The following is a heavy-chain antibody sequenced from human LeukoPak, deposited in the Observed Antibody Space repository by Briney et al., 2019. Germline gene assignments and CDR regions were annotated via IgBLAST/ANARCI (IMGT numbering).Heavy chain of an antibody. CDR1: GFTVSSNY. J-gene: IGHJ6*04. CDR2: IYSVGST. V-gene: IGHV3-53*01. Sequence: PGGSLRLSCAASGFTVSSNYMSWVRQAPGKGLEWVSVIYSVGSTYYADSVKGRFTISRDNSKNTLYLQMNSLRAEDTAVYYCARLSSGWYYGMDVWGKGTTVTVSS. D-gene: IGHD6-19*01. CDR3: ARLSSGWYYGMDV.